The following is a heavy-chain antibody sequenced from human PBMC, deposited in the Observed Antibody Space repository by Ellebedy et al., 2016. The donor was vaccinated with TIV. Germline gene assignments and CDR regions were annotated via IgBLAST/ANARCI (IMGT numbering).Heavy chain of an antibody. Sequence: MPSETLSLTCNVSGFSISSAYYWGWIRQRPGKGLEWIGSIYFGGSTYYNPSLQGRATISMDTSKNQFSLRLTSVTAADTALYYCASHRGFNSGWSFDYWGQGTLITVSS. J-gene: IGHJ4*02. CDR1: GFSISSAYY. CDR2: IYFGGST. D-gene: IGHD5-12*01. V-gene: IGHV4-38-2*02. CDR3: ASHRGFNSGWSFDY.